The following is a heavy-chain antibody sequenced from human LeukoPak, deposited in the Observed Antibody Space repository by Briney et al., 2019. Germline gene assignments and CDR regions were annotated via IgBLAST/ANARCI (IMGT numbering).Heavy chain of an antibody. CDR3: ARELHGLLDVFDI. V-gene: IGHV3-74*01. J-gene: IGHJ3*02. D-gene: IGHD3/OR15-3a*01. CDR1: GFTFSSYW. CDR2: ISSDGSSR. Sequence: GRSLRFSCAASGFTFSSYWMHWVRETPGKGPVWVSRISSDGSSRTYADSVKGRFTISRDNAKNTLYLQMNSLRAEDTAVYYCARELHGLLDVFDIWGQGTMVTVSS.